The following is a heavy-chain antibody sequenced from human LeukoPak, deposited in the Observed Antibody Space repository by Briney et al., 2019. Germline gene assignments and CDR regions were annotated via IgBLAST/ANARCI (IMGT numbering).Heavy chain of an antibody. Sequence: GGSLRLSCVASGFTSNENWMSWVRQVPGKGLEWVANIKYDGSEEDYADSVKGRFTISRDNAKNSLYLHMKSLTAEDTAVYFCVRSPSGFRSTFVNWGQGTLVSVSS. CDR3: VRSPSGFRSTFVN. D-gene: IGHD3-9*01. V-gene: IGHV3-7*03. J-gene: IGHJ4*02. CDR1: GFTSNENW. CDR2: IKYDGSEE.